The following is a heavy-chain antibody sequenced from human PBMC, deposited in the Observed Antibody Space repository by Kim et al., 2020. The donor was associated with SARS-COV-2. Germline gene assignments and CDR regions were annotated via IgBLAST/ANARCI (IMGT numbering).Heavy chain of an antibody. Sequence: YAPKFQGRLTVTADDSTTTVYMELSSLRSDDTAVYFCARGGFSSSWRLDYWGQGTLVTVSS. J-gene: IGHJ4*02. CDR3: ARGGFSSSWRLDY. D-gene: IGHD6-13*01. V-gene: IGHV1-69*01.